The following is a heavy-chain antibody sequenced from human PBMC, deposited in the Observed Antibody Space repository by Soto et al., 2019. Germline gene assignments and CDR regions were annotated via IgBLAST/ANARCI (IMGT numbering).Heavy chain of an antibody. CDR3: APLPLSSSWYGDS. CDR1: RGAIGSSTYY. Sequence: SGGLGVPCTVSRGAIGSSTYYWGWIRQPPGKGLEWLGSIYYSGSNYYNPTLKSRVTISVDTSKNPSSLKLSSLTAADPAVYYCAPLPLSSSWYGDSWGQGTLVT. J-gene: IGHJ4*02. D-gene: IGHD6-13*01. CDR2: IYYSGSN. V-gene: IGHV4-39*01.